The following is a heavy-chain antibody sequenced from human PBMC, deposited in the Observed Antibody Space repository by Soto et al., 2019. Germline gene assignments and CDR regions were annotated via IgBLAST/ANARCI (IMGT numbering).Heavy chain of an antibody. Sequence: QVQLVQSGAEVKKPGASVKVSCKASGYTFTSYAMHWVRQAAGHRLEWMGWINAGNGNTKYSQKFQGRVTITRDTSASTAYMELSSLRSEDTAVYYCARGPDKMIVVVPPLGGDAFDIWGQGTMVTVSS. V-gene: IGHV1-3*01. J-gene: IGHJ3*02. CDR2: INAGNGNT. D-gene: IGHD3-22*01. CDR3: ARGPDKMIVVVPPLGGDAFDI. CDR1: GYTFTSYA.